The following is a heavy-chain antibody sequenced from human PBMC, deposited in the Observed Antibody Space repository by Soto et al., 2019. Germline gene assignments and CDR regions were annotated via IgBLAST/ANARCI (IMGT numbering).Heavy chain of an antibody. J-gene: IGHJ6*02. CDR1: GFTFSSYS. CDR2: ISSSSSTI. D-gene: IGHD3-3*01. CDR3: ARNPYYDFWSGLLGMDV. Sequence: PGGSLRLSCAASGFTFSSYSMNWVRQAPGKGLEWVSYISSSSSTIYYADSVKGRFTISRDNAKNSLYLQMNSLRDEDTAVYYCARNPYYDFWSGLLGMDVWGQGTTVTVS. V-gene: IGHV3-48*02.